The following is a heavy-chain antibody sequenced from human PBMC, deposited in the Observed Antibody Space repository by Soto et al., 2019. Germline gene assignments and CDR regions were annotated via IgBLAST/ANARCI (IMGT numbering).Heavy chain of an antibody. Sequence: PGGSLRLPCAASGFTFSLFNMRWVRQAPGRGMEWLSLISGDSGATYYADSVKGRFTISRDNSKNTLYLQMNSLRAEDTALYYCATQDFRGSTCMTWGRGALVTVSS. CDR2: ISGDSGAT. J-gene: IGHJ4*02. CDR1: GFTFSLFN. D-gene: IGHD2-15*01. V-gene: IGHV3-23*01. CDR3: ATQDFRGSTCMT.